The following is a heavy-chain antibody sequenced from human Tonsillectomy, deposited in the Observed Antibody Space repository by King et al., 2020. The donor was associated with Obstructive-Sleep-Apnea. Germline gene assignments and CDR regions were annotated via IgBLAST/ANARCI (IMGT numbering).Heavy chain of an antibody. Sequence: HVQLVESGGGVVQPGRSLRLSCAASGFTFSSYAMHWVRQAPGKGLEWVALISXDGTNKYYADSVKXRFTIYRDSSKNTLYLQMNSLRAEDTAVYYCARXXXXVXXXMGYXGXGTLVT. CDR2: ISXDGTNK. CDR1: GFTFSSYA. V-gene: IGHV3-30*04. CDR3: ARXXXXVXXXMGY. J-gene: IGHJ4*01.